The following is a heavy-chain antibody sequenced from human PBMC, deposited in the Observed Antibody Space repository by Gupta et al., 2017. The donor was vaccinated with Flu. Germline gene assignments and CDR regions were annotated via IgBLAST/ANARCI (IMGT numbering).Heavy chain of an antibody. J-gene: IGHJ3*02. Sequence: QVQLQESGPGLVKPSQTLSLTCTVSGGSISSGSYYWSWIRQPAGKGLEWIGRIYTSGSTNYNPSLKSRVTISVDTSKNQFSLKLSSVTAADTAVYYCARGYRYSGSYSLHDAFDIWGQGTMVTVSS. CDR3: ARGYRYSGSYSLHDAFDI. CDR1: GGSISSGSYY. CDR2: IYTSGST. V-gene: IGHV4-61*02. D-gene: IGHD1-26*01.